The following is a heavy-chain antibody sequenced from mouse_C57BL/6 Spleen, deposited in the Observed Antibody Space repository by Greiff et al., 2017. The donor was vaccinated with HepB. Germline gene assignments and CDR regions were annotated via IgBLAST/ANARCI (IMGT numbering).Heavy chain of an antibody. D-gene: IGHD1-1*01. Sequence: QVQLQQSGPGLVAPSQSLSITCTVSGFSLTSYGVHWVRQPPGKGLEWLVVIWSDGSTTYNSALKSRLSISKDNSKSQVFLKMNSLQTDDTAMYYCARQGDYYGSSYAMDYWGQGTSVTVSS. CDR2: IWSDGST. V-gene: IGHV2-6-1*01. CDR3: ARQGDYYGSSYAMDY. CDR1: GFSLTSYG. J-gene: IGHJ4*01.